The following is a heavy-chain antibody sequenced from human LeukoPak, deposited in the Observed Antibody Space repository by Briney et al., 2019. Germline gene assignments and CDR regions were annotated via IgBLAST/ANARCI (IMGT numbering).Heavy chain of an antibody. CDR1: EFTVSSNY. Sequence: PGGSLRLSCAASEFTVSSNYMHWVRQAPGKGLEWVSLIYIGGNTFYADSVKGRFTISRDNSKNTLYLQMNSLRAENTAVYYCARGPSGSWSSRVRYMDVWGKGTTVTVSS. CDR3: ARGPSGSWSSRVRYMDV. V-gene: IGHV3-53*01. D-gene: IGHD6-13*01. J-gene: IGHJ6*03. CDR2: IYIGGNT.